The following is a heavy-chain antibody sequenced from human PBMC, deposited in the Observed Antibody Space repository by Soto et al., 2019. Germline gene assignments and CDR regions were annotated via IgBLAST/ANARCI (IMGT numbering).Heavy chain of an antibody. CDR1: GGSISSYY. J-gene: IGHJ6*03. V-gene: IGHV4-59*01. Sequence: QVQLQESGPGLVKPSETLSLTCTVSGGSISSYYWSWIRQPPGKGLEWIGYIYYSGSTNYNASLKSRVTTSVDTSKNQFSLKLSSVTAADTAVYYCASARRFGGNYYYYMDVWGKGTTVTVSS. D-gene: IGHD3-10*01. CDR3: ASARRFGGNYYYYMDV. CDR2: IYYSGST.